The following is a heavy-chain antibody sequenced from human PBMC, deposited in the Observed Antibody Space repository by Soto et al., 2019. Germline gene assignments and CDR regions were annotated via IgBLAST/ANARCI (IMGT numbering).Heavy chain of an antibody. CDR3: ARDPRTRCIRCSSTSCYSYWFDP. J-gene: IGHJ5*02. CDR1: GGTFSSYA. D-gene: IGHD2-2*01. V-gene: IGHV1-69*01. Sequence: QVQLVQSGAEVKKPGSSVKVSCKASGGTFSSYAISWVRQAPGQGLEWMGGIIPIFGTANYAQKFQGRVTITADESTSTAYMELSSLRSEDTAVYYCARDPRTRCIRCSSTSCYSYWFDPWGQGTLVTVSS. CDR2: IIPIFGTA.